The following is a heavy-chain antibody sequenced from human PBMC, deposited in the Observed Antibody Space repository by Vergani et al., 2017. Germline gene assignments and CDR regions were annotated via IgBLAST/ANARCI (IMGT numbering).Heavy chain of an antibody. D-gene: IGHD2-2*01. Sequence: QLQLQESGPGLVKPSETLSLTCTVSGGPISSSSYYWGWIRQPPGKGLEWIGSIYYSGSTYYNPSLKSRVTISVDTSKNQFSLKLSSVTAADTAVYYCAVIVVVPAAMNFQHWGQGTLVTVSS. J-gene: IGHJ1*01. CDR2: IYYSGST. V-gene: IGHV4-39*01. CDR1: GGPISSSSYY. CDR3: AVIVVVPAAMNFQH.